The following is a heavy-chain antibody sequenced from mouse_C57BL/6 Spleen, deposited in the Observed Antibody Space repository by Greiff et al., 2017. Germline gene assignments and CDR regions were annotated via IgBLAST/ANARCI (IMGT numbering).Heavy chain of an antibody. V-gene: IGHV1-4*01. CDR2: INPSSGYT. D-gene: IGHD2-12*01. CDR3: ARLDDPPFDD. J-gene: IGHJ2*01. CDR1: GYTFTSYT. Sequence: VQLQESGAELARPGASVKMSCKASGYTFTSYTMHWVKQRPGQGLEWIGYINPSSGYTKYTQKFKDKATLTADKSSSTAYMQLSSLTSEDSAVYYCARLDDPPFDDWGQGTTLTVSS.